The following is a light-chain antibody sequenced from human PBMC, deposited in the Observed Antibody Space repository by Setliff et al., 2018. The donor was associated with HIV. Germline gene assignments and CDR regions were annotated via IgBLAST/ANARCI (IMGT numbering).Light chain of an antibody. CDR1: SSDVGTYNF. V-gene: IGLV2-14*03. CDR2: DVS. CDR3: SSYTSTTPLYV. J-gene: IGLJ1*01. Sequence: QSALTQPASVSGSPGQSITISCTGTSSDVGTYNFVSWYQQHPGKVPKLMISDVSNRPSGVSNRFSGSKSGNTASLTISGLQAEDEADYYCSSYTSTTPLYVFGTGTKVTVL.